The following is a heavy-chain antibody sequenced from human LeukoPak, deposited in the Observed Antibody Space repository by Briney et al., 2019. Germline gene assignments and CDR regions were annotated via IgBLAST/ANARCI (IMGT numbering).Heavy chain of an antibody. CDR3: ARDNPDRVVAN. D-gene: IGHD2-15*01. V-gene: IGHV4-61*01. CDR1: GGSISSSSYY. J-gene: IGHJ4*02. Sequence: SETLSLTCTVSGGSISSSSYYWGWIRQPPGKGLEWIGYIYYSGSTNYNPSLKSRVTISVDTSKDQFSLKLSSVTAADTAVYYCARDNPDRVVANWGQGTLVTVSS. CDR2: IYYSGST.